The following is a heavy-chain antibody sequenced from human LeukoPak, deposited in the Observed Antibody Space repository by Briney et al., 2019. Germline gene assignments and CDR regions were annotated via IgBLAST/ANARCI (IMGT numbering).Heavy chain of an antibody. J-gene: IGHJ4*02. D-gene: IGHD6-19*01. CDR1: GYTFTGYY. CDR3: ARGTDIAVAGVDY. V-gene: IGHV1-2*02. CDR2: INPNSGGT. Sequence: ASVKVSCKASGYTFTGYYMHWVRQAPGQGREGMGWINPNSGGTNYSQKFQGRVTMTRDTSISTAYMELSRLRSDDTAVYYCARGTDIAVAGVDYWGQGTLVTVSS.